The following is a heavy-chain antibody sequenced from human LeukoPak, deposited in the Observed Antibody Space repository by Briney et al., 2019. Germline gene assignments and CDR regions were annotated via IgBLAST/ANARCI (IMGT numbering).Heavy chain of an antibody. CDR3: AKYVESSSWYTGVY. V-gene: IGHV3-23*01. Sequence: GGSLRLSCVASGFTFSSYAMSWVRQAPGKGLEWVSTNSGSGGRTYYADSVKGRFTISRDNYENTLHVQMNSLRAEDTAVYYCAKYVESSSWYTGVYWGQGTLVTVSS. D-gene: IGHD6-13*01. CDR2: NSGSGGRT. CDR1: GFTFSSYA. J-gene: IGHJ4*02.